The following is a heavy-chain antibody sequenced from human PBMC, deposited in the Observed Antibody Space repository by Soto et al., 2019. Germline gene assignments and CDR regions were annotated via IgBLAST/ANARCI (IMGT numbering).Heavy chain of an antibody. D-gene: IGHD5-12*01. CDR3: ATSGVATGFDF. J-gene: IGHJ4*02. Sequence: GGSLSLSCAASEMTFRNYSMNWVRQAPGKGLEWVSSISSGGSYIYYADSGKGRFTISRDNAKNSLFLQMTSLRAEDTAVYYCATSGVATGFDFWGQGTLVTVSS. V-gene: IGHV3-21*06. CDR2: ISSGGSYI. CDR1: EMTFRNYS.